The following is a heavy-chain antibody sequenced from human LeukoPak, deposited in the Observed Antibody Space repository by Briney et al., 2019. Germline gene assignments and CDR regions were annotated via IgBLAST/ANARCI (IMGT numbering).Heavy chain of an antibody. CDR1: GYTLTELS. D-gene: IGHD4-17*01. CDR3: ATAAYGDSGP. J-gene: IGHJ5*02. Sequence: ASVKVSCKVSGYTLTELSMHWVRQAPGKGLEWMGGFDPEDGETIYAQKFQGRVTMTEDTPTDTAYMELSGLRSEDTAVYYCATAAYGDSGPWGQGTLVTVSS. CDR2: FDPEDGET. V-gene: IGHV1-24*01.